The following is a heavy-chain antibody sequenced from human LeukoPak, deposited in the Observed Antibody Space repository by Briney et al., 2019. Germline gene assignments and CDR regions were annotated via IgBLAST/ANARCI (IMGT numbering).Heavy chain of an antibody. CDR1: GYTFTSYA. CDR2: INTNTGNP. Sequence: ASVKVSCKASGYTFTSYAMNWVRQAPGQGLEWMGWINTNTGNPTYAQGFTGRFVFSLDTSVSTAYLQISSLKAEDTAVYYCARIQGVVLMVYAIRLDYWGQGTLVTVSS. V-gene: IGHV7-4-1*02. J-gene: IGHJ4*02. CDR3: ARIQGVVLMVYAIRLDY. D-gene: IGHD2-8*01.